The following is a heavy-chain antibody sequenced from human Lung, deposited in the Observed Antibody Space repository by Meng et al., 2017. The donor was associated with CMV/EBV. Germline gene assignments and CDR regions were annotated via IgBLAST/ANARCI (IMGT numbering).Heavy chain of an antibody. CDR1: GGSPSSSSYY. V-gene: IGHV4-39*07. J-gene: IGHJ6*02. D-gene: IGHD2-2*01. CDR2: IYYSGST. Sequence: SETLSLTCPVSGGSPSSSSYYWGWLRQPPGKGLEWIGSIYYSGSTYYNPSLKSRFTISVDTSKNQFSLKLSAVTAADTAVYYWARGRGQYQLLSRPYYYYGMGVWGQGNX. CDR3: ARGRGQYQLLSRPYYYYGMGV.